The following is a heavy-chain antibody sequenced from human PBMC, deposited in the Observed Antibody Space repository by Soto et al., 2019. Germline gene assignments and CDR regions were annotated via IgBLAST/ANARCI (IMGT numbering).Heavy chain of an antibody. CDR2: FDPEDGET. D-gene: IGHD1-26*01. CDR1: GYTLTELS. CDR3: ATSILGVDENYYYYYGMDV. V-gene: IGHV1-24*01. J-gene: IGHJ6*02. Sequence: ASVKVSCKVSGYTLTELSMHWVRQATGKGLEWMGGFDPEDGETIYAQKFQGRVTMTEDTSTDTAYMELSSLRSEDTAVYYCATSILGVDENYYYYYGMDVWGQGTTVTVSS.